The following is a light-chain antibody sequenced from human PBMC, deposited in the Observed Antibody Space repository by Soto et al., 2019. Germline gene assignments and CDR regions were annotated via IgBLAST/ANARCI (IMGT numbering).Light chain of an antibody. CDR1: QGISNY. Sequence: DIQMTQSPSSLSASVGDRVTITCRASQGISNYLAWYQQKPGKVPKLLIYAASTLQSGVPSRFSGSGSATDFTLTISSLQPEDVATYYCQKYNSAPLFTFGPGTKVDIK. V-gene: IGKV1-27*01. CDR2: AAS. CDR3: QKYNSAPLFT. J-gene: IGKJ3*01.